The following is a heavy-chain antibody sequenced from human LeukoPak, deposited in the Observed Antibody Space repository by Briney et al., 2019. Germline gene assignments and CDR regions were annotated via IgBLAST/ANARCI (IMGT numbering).Heavy chain of an antibody. CDR1: GFTFDDYA. CDR3: AKDKSIAAAGTSDY. J-gene: IGHJ4*02. CDR2: ISWNSGSI. Sequence: PGGSLRLSCAASGFTFDDYAMHWVRQAPGKGLEWVSGISWNSGSIGYADSVKGRFTISRDNAKNSLYLQMNSLRAEDTALYYCAKDKSIAAAGTSDYWGQGTLVTVSS. V-gene: IGHV3-9*01. D-gene: IGHD6-13*01.